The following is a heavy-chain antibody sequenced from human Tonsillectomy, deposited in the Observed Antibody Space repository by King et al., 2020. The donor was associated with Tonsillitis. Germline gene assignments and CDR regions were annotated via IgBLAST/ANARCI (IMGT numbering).Heavy chain of an antibody. J-gene: IGHJ4*02. D-gene: IGHD5-18*01. CDR1: GCTFSSYG. CDR3: ARGDTAMVWGVY. V-gene: IGHV3-33*01. Sequence: VQRVESGGDVVQPGRSLRLSCAASGCTFSSYGMHCVRHAPGKGLACVAVIWYDGSIQYYADSVKGRFTISIDNSKNTLYLQMNSLRAEDTAVYYCARGDTAMVWGVYWGQGTLVTVPS. CDR2: IWYDGSIQ.